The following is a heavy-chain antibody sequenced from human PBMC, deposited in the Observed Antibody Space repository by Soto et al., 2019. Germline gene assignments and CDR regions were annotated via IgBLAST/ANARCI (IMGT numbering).Heavy chain of an antibody. D-gene: IGHD3-22*01. J-gene: IGHJ4*02. CDR3: ATRAFYDSHAYFFYYFDY. V-gene: IGHV3-23*01. CDR2: ISDNGGST. Sequence: GGSLRLSCAASGFNFNNYAMSWVRQAPGMGLEWVSAISDNGGSTYYGDPVKGRFAISRDNSKNTLYLQMNSLRAEDTAIYYCATRAFYDSHAYFFYYFDYWGQGTLVTVSS. CDR1: GFNFNNYA.